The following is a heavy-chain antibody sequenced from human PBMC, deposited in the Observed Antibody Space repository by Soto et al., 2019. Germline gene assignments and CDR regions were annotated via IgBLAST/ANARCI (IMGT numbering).Heavy chain of an antibody. V-gene: IGHV1-24*01. CDR3: ATVVGCGGDCYSRWFDP. CDR2: FDPEDGET. Sequence: QVQLVQSGAEVKKPGASVKVSCKVSGYTLTELSMHWVRQAPGKGLEWMGGFDPEDGETIYEQKFQGRVTMTEDTATDTADVELCSLRSEDTAVYYCATVVGCGGDCYSRWFDPWGQGTLVTVSS. D-gene: IGHD2-21*02. CDR1: GYTLTELS. J-gene: IGHJ5*02.